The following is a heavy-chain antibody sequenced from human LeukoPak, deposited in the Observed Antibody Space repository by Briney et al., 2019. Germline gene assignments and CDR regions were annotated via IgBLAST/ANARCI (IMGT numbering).Heavy chain of an antibody. CDR1: GFAFSSYG. CDR3: AKATGATVYNAFDI. CDR2: ISYDGTNK. D-gene: IGHD1-26*01. V-gene: IGHV3-30*19. Sequence: GGSLRLSCAASGFAFSSYGIHWVRQVPGKELEWVSFISYDGTNKYYTDSVKGRFTISRDNAKNTLYPQMNSLRAEDTAVYYCAKATGATVYNAFDIWGQGTMVTVSS. J-gene: IGHJ3*02.